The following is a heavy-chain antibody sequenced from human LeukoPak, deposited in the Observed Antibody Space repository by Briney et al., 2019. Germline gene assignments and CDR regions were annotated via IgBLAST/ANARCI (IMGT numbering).Heavy chain of an antibody. CDR2: ISYDGSNK. J-gene: IGHJ4*02. D-gene: IGHD2-2*02. CDR3: ARDARYCSSTSCYTGLDY. Sequence: GGSLRLSCAASGFTFSSYAMHWVRQAPGKGLEWVAVISYDGSNKYYADSVKGRFTISRDNSKNTLYLQMNSLRAEDTAMYYCARDARYCSSTSCYTGLDYWGQGTLVTVSS. V-gene: IGHV3-30-3*01. CDR1: GFTFSSYA.